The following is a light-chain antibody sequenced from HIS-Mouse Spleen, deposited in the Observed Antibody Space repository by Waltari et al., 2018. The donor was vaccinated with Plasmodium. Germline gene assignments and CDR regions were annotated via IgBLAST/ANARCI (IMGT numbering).Light chain of an antibody. CDR1: QSVSSN. V-gene: IGKV3-15*01. CDR2: GAS. J-gene: IGKJ3*01. Sequence: EIVMTQSPATLSVSPGERATLSCRASQSVSSNLAWYQQKPGQAPRLLIYGASTRATGIPARFSGSGSGTEVTLTISSLQSEDFAVYDGQQYNNWSFTFGPGTKVDIK. CDR3: QQYNNWSFT.